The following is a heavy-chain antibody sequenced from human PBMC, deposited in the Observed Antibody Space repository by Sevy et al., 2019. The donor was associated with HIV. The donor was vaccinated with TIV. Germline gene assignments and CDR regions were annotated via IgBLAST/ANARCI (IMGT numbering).Heavy chain of an antibody. V-gene: IGHV4-38-2*01. CDR2: GYHGGST. CDR3: ARASGGDRLDYYGMDV. D-gene: IGHD2-21*02. CDR1: NYSISSGYD. Sequence: SETLSLTCAVSNYSISSGYDWGWIRQPPGKGLEWIGNGYHGGSTYYNPSLQSRVTISLDTSKNHFSLRLRSVTAADTAVYYCARASGGDRLDYYGMDVWGQGTTVTVSS. J-gene: IGHJ6*02.